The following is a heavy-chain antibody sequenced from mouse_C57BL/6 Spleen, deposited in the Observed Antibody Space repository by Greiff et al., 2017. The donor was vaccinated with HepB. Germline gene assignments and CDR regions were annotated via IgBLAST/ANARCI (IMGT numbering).Heavy chain of an antibody. CDR2: ISSGSSTI. Sequence: EVKLVESGGGLVKPGGSLKLSCAASGFTFSDYGMHWVRQAPEKGLEWVAYISSGSSTIYYADTVKGRFTISRDNAKNTLFLQMTSLRSEDTAMYYWARTYSNYPAWFAYWGQGTLVTVSA. CDR3: ARTYSNYPAWFAY. V-gene: IGHV5-17*01. J-gene: IGHJ3*01. CDR1: GFTFSDYG. D-gene: IGHD2-5*01.